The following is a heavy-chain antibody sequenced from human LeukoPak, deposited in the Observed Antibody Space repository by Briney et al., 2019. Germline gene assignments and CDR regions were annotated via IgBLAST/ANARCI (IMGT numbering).Heavy chain of an antibody. V-gene: IGHV4-34*01. CDR2: INHSGRT. CDR3: ARWLQSSYRDV. J-gene: IGHJ6*03. CDR1: GGSFSGYY. D-gene: IGHD5-24*01. Sequence: PSETLSLTCAVYGGSFSGYYWSWIRQPPGKGLEWIGEINHSGRTNYNPSLKSRVTISVDTSKNLFSLKLSSVTAADTAVYYCARWLQSSYRDVWGKGTTVTVSS.